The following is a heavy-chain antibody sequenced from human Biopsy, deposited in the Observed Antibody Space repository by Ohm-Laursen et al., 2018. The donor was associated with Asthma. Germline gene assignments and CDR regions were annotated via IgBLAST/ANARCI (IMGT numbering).Heavy chain of an antibody. J-gene: IGHJ4*02. CDR1: GYSLTDLS. CDR3: ASDFPKDYVRYNFQF. D-gene: IGHD4-17*01. CDR2: HDHEEGGT. Sequence: GAPVKVSCKLSGYSLTDLSMHWVRQAPGQGLEWMGGHDHEEGGTVNARRFQGRVTMTEDTSTDTAYMELSSLSSDDTAVYYCASDFPKDYVRYNFQFWGQGTLVTVSS. V-gene: IGHV1-24*01.